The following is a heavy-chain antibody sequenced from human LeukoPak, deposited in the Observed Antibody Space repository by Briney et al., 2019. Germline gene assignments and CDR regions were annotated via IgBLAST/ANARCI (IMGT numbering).Heavy chain of an antibody. CDR2: IKQDGSEK. D-gene: IGHD3-9*01. J-gene: IGHJ4*02. Sequence: GGSLRLSCAASGFTFSSYWMSWVRQAPGKGLEWVANIKQDGSEKYCVDSVKGRFTISRDNAKNALYLQMNSLRAEDTAVYYCVTNFDPDVDWGQGTLVTVSP. CDR3: VTNFDPDVD. CDR1: GFTFSSYW. V-gene: IGHV3-7*01.